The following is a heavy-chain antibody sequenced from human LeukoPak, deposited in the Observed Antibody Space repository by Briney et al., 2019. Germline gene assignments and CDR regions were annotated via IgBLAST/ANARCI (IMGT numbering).Heavy chain of an antibody. J-gene: IGHJ4*02. CDR1: GFTFSSYW. CDR3: ARGPSGWGSLDS. D-gene: IGHD7-27*01. CDR2: INPGGSSI. Sequence: GGSLRLSCAASGFTFSSYWMHWVRQVPGKGLVWVARINPGGSSITYADSVKGRFTISKDNAKNTLYLQVNSLRAEDTAVYYCARGPSGWGSLDSWGQGTLVTVSS. V-gene: IGHV3-74*01.